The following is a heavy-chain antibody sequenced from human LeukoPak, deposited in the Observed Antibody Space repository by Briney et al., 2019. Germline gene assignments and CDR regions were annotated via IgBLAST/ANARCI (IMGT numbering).Heavy chain of an antibody. CDR1: GYSISSGYY. CDR2: IYHSGST. CDR3: ARAQSYYHSSGYYYASFFDH. Sequence: PSETLSLTCAVSGYSISSGYYWGWIRQPPGKGLEWIGSIYHSGSTYYNPSLKSRVTISLDTSKTQFSLKLSSVTAADTAVYYCARAQSYYHSSGYYYASFFDHWGQGTLVTVSS. V-gene: IGHV4-38-2*01. J-gene: IGHJ4*02. D-gene: IGHD3-22*01.